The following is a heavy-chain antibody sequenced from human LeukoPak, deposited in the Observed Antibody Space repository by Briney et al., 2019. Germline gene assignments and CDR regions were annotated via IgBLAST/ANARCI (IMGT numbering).Heavy chain of an antibody. Sequence: SETLSLTCTVSVGSISSGSYYWSWIRQPAGKGLEWIGRIYTSGSTNYNPSLKSRVTISVDTSKNQFSLKLSSVTAADTAVYYCARAYGPRYYYYMDVWGKGTTVTVSS. CDR3: ARAYGPRYYYYMDV. V-gene: IGHV4-61*02. J-gene: IGHJ6*03. CDR2: IYTSGST. CDR1: VGSISSGSYY. D-gene: IGHD3-10*01.